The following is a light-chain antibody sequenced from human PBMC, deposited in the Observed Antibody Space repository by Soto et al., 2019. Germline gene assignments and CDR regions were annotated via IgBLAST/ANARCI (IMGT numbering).Light chain of an antibody. Sequence: EIVMTQSPATLSVSPGERATLSCRASQSVGSNLAWYQQKPGQAPRLLIYGASTRATGIPARFSGSGSGTEFTLNISSLQSEDFAVYYCQQYNNWPPYTFGQGTKLEIK. CDR3: QQYNNWPPYT. CDR2: GAS. V-gene: IGKV3-15*01. CDR1: QSVGSN. J-gene: IGKJ2*01.